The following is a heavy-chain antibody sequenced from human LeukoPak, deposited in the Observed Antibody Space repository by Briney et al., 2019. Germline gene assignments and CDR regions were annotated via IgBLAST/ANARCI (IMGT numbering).Heavy chain of an antibody. CDR3: AKESPYSSNRLYYFDY. CDR1: GYTFTGYY. D-gene: IGHD2-21*01. CDR2: INPSGGST. V-gene: IGHV1-46*01. Sequence: ASVKVSCKASGYTFTGYYMHWVRQAPGQGLEWMGIINPSGGSTTYAQMFQGRVILTRDTSTRTVYMELYSLRSEDTAVYYCAKESPYSSNRLYYFDYWGQGNLVTVSS. J-gene: IGHJ4*02.